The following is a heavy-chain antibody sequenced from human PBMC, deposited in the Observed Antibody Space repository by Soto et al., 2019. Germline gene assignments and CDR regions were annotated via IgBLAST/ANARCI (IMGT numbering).Heavy chain of an antibody. Sequence: KVSCKASGGTFSSYTISWVRQAPGQGLEWMGRIIPILGIANYAQKFQGRVTITADKSTSTAYMELSSLRSEDTAVYYCARAIAARVYFDYWGQRTLVTVSS. CDR1: GGTFSSYT. V-gene: IGHV1-69*02. J-gene: IGHJ4*02. CDR2: IIPILGIA. D-gene: IGHD6-6*01. CDR3: ARAIAARVYFDY.